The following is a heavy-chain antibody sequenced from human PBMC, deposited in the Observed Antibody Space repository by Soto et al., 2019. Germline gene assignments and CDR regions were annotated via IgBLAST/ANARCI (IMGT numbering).Heavy chain of an antibody. Sequence: EVQLVESGGGLVQPGGSLRLSCAASGFTFSSYWMHWVRQAPGKGLVWVSRINSDGSSKSYADSVKGRFTISRDNAKNTLYLQMNSLRAEETAVYYCARDRVTMIVITGMDVWGQGTTVTVSS. V-gene: IGHV3-74*01. J-gene: IGHJ6*02. CDR2: INSDGSSK. CDR3: ARDRVTMIVITGMDV. D-gene: IGHD3-22*01. CDR1: GFTFSSYW.